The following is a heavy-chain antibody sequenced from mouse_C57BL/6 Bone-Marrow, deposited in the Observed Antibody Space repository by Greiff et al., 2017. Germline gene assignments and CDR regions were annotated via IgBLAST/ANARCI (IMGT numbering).Heavy chain of an antibody. D-gene: IGHD1-1*01. Sequence: QVPLQQSGAELARPGASVKLSCKASGYTFTSYGIRWVKQRTGQGLAWIGEIYPRSGNTYYTETFKGQATLTAATSSSTAYMELRRLTSADSAGSFCAREIECHDYGSSYPPYWYFDVWGTGTTVT. CDR1: GYTFTSYG. J-gene: IGHJ1*03. V-gene: IGHV1-81*01. CDR3: AREIECHDYGSSYPPYWYFDV. CDR2: IYPRSGNT.